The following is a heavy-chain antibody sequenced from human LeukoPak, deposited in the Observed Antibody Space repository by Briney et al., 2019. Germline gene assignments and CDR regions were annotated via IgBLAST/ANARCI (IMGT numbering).Heavy chain of an antibody. CDR1: GGSISTSSYY. D-gene: IGHD6-19*01. CDR2: IFYSGST. CDR3: ARDHSTGYLVDY. V-gene: IGHV4-39*07. Sequence: SETLSLTCTVSGGSISTSSYYWGWVRQPPGKGLEWIGNIFYSGSTYYSPSLKSRVTISLDTSRNQFSLRLSSVTAADTAMYYCARDHSTGYLVDYWGQGTLVTVSS. J-gene: IGHJ4*02.